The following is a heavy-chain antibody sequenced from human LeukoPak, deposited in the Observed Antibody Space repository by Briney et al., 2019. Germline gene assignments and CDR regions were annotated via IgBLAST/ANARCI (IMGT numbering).Heavy chain of an antibody. CDR3: ARLSYYYDVSGNLFDY. D-gene: IGHD3-22*01. J-gene: IGHJ4*02. CDR2: IYYRGTT. Sequence: GSLRLSCAASGFTLSNHWMSWVRQSPGKGLEWIGAIYYRGTTSYNPSLKSRAIISVDTSKNQFSLKLSSVTAADTSLYYCARLSYYYDVSGNLFDYWGQGILVTISS. CDR1: GFTLSNHW. V-gene: IGHV4-39*01.